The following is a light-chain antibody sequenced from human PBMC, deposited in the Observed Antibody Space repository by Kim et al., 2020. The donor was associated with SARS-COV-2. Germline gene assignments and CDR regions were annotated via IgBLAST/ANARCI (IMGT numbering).Light chain of an antibody. CDR2: EVI. J-gene: IGLJ2*01. CDR3: CSYATTSNIL. CDR1: SSDVGTYNF. Sequence: QSALTQPASVSGSPGQSITISCTGTSSDVGTYNFVSWYQQHPGEAPKLMIYEVIKRPSGVSNRFSGSKSGNTASLTISGLQADDEADYYCCSYATTSNILFGGGTKVTVL. V-gene: IGLV2-23*01.